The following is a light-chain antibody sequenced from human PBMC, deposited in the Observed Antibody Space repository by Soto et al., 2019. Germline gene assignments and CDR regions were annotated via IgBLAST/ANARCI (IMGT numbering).Light chain of an antibody. CDR2: DAS. J-gene: IGKJ3*01. Sequence: DIQRTQSPSSLSASVGDRVTITCQASQDINNYLIWYQQKPGKAPKLLIYDASNLETGVPSRFSGSGSGTDFILTISSLQPEDTATYYCQHYDNLPRVTFGPGTKVEIK. CDR3: QHYDNLPRVT. V-gene: IGKV1-33*01. CDR1: QDINNY.